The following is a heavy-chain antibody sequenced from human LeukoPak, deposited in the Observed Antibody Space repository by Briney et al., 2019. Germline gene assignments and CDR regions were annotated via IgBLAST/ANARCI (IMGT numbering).Heavy chain of an antibody. Sequence: GGTLRLSCAASGFTFSSYGMSWVRQAPGKGLEWVSSISGSGVNTYYADSVKGRFTTSRDNSKNTLYLQMNSLRAEDTAVYYCAKDSYYDYVWGSYRYTNQFDYWGQGTLVTVSS. CDR1: GFTFSSYG. V-gene: IGHV3-23*01. D-gene: IGHD3-16*02. CDR3: AKDSYYDYVWGSYRYTNQFDY. J-gene: IGHJ4*02. CDR2: ISGSGVNT.